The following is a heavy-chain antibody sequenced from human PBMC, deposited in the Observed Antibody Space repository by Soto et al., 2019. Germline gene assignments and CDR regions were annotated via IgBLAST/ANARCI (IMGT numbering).Heavy chain of an antibody. CDR2: IKSKTDGGTT. V-gene: IGHV3-15*07. Sequence: GGSLRLSCAASGFTFSNAWMNWVRQAPGKGMEWVGHIKSKTDGGTTDYAAPVKGRFTISRDDSKNTLYLQMNSLKTEDTSVYYCTDVPAHCDYFGMDVWGQAITVTISS. J-gene: IGHJ6*02. CDR1: GFTFSNAW. D-gene: IGHD2-2*01. CDR3: TDVPAHCDYFGMDV.